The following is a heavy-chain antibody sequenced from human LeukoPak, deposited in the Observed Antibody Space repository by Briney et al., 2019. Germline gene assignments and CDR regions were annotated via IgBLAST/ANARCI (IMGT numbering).Heavy chain of an antibody. Sequence: GASVKVSCKTSGYIFTPHHIHWMRQAPGQGLELLGWVSAANNPEYSQKFQGRVVITRDASATTSYLELNSLRSEDTAVYHCAMSVEMPPIPSFDYWGQGTLVTVFS. CDR2: VSAANNP. CDR3: AMSVEMPPIPSFDY. D-gene: IGHD5-24*01. CDR1: GYIFTPHH. V-gene: IGHV1-3*01. J-gene: IGHJ4*02.